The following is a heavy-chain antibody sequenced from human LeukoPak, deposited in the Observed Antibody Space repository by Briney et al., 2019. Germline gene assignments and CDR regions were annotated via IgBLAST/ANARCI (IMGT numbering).Heavy chain of an antibody. Sequence: SETLSLTCTVSYGSINSYYWSWIRQPAGKGLEWIGRIYTSGSTNYNPSLKSRVTISVDTSKNQFSLKLSSVTAADTAVYYCARHSGNDYGDSSTYFDLWGRGTLVTVSS. V-gene: IGHV4-4*07. CDR2: IYTSGST. J-gene: IGHJ2*01. CDR1: YGSINSYY. CDR3: ARHSGNDYGDSSTYFDL. D-gene: IGHD4-17*01.